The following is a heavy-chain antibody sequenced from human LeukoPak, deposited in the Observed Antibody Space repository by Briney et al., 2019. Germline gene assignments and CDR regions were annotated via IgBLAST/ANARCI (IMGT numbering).Heavy chain of an antibody. CDR3: ARNDLDC. CDR2: MYTSGIT. J-gene: IGHJ4*02. D-gene: IGHD3-16*01. Sequence: KPSETLSLTCTVSGGSISSYYWSWIRQPAGKGLEWIGRMYTSGITNYNPSLKSRVTMSLDTSKNPFSLNLSSVTAADTAMYYCARNDLDCWGRGTLVTVSS. V-gene: IGHV4-4*07. CDR1: GGSISSYY.